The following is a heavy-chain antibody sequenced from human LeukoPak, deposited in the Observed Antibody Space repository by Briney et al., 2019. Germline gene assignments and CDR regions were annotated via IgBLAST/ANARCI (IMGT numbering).Heavy chain of an antibody. Sequence: GGSLRLSCAASGFTFSSYWMHWVRQAPGKWLVWVSRIKSDGSSTTYADSVEGRFTISRDNAKNTLYPQMNSLRAEDTAVYYCARGGSPPEALGDAFEIWGQGTMVTVSS. D-gene: IGHD1-26*01. CDR2: IKSDGSST. CDR3: ARGGSPPEALGDAFEI. J-gene: IGHJ3*02. V-gene: IGHV3-74*01. CDR1: GFTFSSYW.